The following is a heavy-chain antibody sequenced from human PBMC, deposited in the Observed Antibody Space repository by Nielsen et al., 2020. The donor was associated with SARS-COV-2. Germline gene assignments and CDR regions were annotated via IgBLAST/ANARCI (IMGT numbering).Heavy chain of an antibody. D-gene: IGHD5-24*01. CDR1: GYAFTGYY. CDR3: ARRRDGYNNFDY. Sequence: ASVKVSCKASGYAFTGYYMHWVRQAPGQGLEWMGWMNPNSGNTGYAQKFQGRVTMTRNTSISTAYMELSSLRSEDTAVYYCARRRDGYNNFDYWGQGTLVTVSS. V-gene: IGHV1-8*02. CDR2: MNPNSGNT. J-gene: IGHJ4*02.